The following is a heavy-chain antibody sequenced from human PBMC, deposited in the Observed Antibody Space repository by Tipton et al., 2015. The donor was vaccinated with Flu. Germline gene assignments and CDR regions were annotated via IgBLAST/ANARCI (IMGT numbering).Heavy chain of an antibody. CDR1: GGSISSYY. CDR3: ARGYSYGYNGMDV. J-gene: IGHJ6*02. D-gene: IGHD5-18*01. CDR2: IYYSGST. V-gene: IGHV4-59*12. Sequence: TLSLTCTVSGGSISSYYWSWIRQPPGKGLEWIGYIYYSGSTNYNPSLKSRVTISVDTSKNQFSLKLSSVTAADTAVYYCARGYSYGYNGMDVWGQGTTVTVSS.